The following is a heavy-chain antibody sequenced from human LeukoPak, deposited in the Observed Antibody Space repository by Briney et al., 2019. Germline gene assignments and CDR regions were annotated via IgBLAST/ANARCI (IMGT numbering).Heavy chain of an antibody. V-gene: IGHV1-69*01. J-gene: IGHJ4*02. CDR1: GGTFSSYA. D-gene: IGHD6-19*01. Sequence: SVKVSCKASGGTFSSYAISWVRQAPGQGLEWKGGIIPIFGTANYAQKFQGRVTITADESTSTAYMELSSLKSEDTAVYYCARGLEGSVAGTDYWGQGTQVTVSS. CDR2: IIPIFGTA. CDR3: ARGLEGSVAGTDY.